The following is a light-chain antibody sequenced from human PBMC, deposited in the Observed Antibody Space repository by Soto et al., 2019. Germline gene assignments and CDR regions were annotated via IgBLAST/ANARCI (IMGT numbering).Light chain of an antibody. CDR1: DNIVHW. J-gene: IGKJ1*01. V-gene: IGKV1-5*03. CDR2: KAA. Sequence: DIQMTQSPSTLSASVGDIVAITCRASDNIVHWVAWYQQKPGKAPKLLIYKAANLADEVPSRFAGSGSGTDFTLTITRLQPDDFATYYCQHYNSFSRTFGQGTKVEV. CDR3: QHYNSFSRT.